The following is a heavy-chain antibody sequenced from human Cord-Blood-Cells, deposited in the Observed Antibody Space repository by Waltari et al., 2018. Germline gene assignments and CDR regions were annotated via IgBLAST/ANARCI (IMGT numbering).Heavy chain of an antibody. CDR3: ARERRAAYNWFDP. J-gene: IGHJ5*02. V-gene: IGHV3-30*04. Sequence: QVQLVESGGGVVQPGRSLRLSCAASGFTFSSYAMHWVRQAPGKGLEWVAVISYDGSNKYYADSVKGRVTISRDNSKNTLYLQMNSLRAEDTAVYYCARERRAAYNWFDPWGQGTLVTVSS. CDR2: ISYDGSNK. CDR1: GFTFSSYA. D-gene: IGHD6-13*01.